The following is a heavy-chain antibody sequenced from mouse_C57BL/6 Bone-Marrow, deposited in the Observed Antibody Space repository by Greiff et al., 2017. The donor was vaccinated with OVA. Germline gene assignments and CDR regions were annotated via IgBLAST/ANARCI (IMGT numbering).Heavy chain of an antibody. D-gene: IGHD6-1*01. CDR3: ASLSGTCGYFDV. V-gene: IGHV3-8*01. J-gene: IGHJ1*03. Sequence: VQLKESGPGLAKPSQTLSLTCSVTGYSITSDSWNWIRKFPGNKLEYMGYISYSGSTYSNPSLKSRISITRATTTNQYYLQLKSVTTADTAISYAASLSGTCGYFDVWGTGTTLTVSS. CDR1: GYSITSDS. CDR2: ISYSGST.